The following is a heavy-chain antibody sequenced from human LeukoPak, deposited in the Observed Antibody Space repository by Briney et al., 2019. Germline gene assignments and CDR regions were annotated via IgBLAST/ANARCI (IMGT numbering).Heavy chain of an antibody. Sequence: ASVKVSCKASGYTFTSYYMHWVRQAPGQGLEWMGIINPNGGSTSYVQKFQGRVTMTRDTSTSTVYMELSSLRSEDTAVYYCARDAPFKYCSSTSCSGFDYWGQGTLVTVSS. J-gene: IGHJ4*02. V-gene: IGHV1-46*03. CDR1: GYTFTSYY. CDR2: INPNGGST. CDR3: ARDAPFKYCSSTSCSGFDY. D-gene: IGHD2-2*01.